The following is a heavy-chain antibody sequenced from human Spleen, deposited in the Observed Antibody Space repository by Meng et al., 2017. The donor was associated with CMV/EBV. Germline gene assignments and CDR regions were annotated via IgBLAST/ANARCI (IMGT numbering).Heavy chain of an antibody. CDR3: ARRGGTYYVDF. V-gene: IGHV4-4*02. J-gene: IGHJ4*02. D-gene: IGHD1-26*01. CDR2: IYHSGST. Sequence: SETLSLTCAVSGGSISIADWWSWVRQPPGRGLEWIGEIYHSGSTNYNPSLKSRVTISVDKANNQFSLKLSSVTAADTAVYYCARRGGTYYVDFWGQGTLVTVSS. CDR1: GGSISIADW.